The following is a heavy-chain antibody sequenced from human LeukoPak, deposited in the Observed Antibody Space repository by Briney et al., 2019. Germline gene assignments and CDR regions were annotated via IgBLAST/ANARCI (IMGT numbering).Heavy chain of an antibody. CDR3: AKKERRIAAAVYFDY. Sequence: GGSLRLSCAASGFTLSSYAMSWVRQAPGKGLEGVSAISGSGGSRYYADSVKGRFTISRDNSKNTLYLQMNSLRAEDTAVYYCAKKERRIAAAVYFDYWGQGTLVTVSS. J-gene: IGHJ4*02. V-gene: IGHV3-23*01. D-gene: IGHD6-13*01. CDR2: ISGSGGSR. CDR1: GFTLSSYA.